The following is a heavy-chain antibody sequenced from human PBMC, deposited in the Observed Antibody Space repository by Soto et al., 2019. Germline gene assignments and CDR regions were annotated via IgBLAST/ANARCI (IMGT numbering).Heavy chain of an antibody. CDR1: GYTFSNYG. Sequence: ASVKVSCKTSGYTFSNYGITWVRQAPGQPLEWLGWISLYSDGTDYAQKFQGRVSMTTDTSTTTAYMELRSLRSDDTAVYYCARVVPGAEAWFGPWGQGTLVTVSS. CDR2: ISLYSDGT. D-gene: IGHD2-2*01. V-gene: IGHV1-18*01. J-gene: IGHJ5*02. CDR3: ARVVPGAEAWFGP.